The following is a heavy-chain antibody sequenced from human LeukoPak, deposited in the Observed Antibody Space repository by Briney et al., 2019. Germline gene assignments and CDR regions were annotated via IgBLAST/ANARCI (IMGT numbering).Heavy chain of an antibody. V-gene: IGHV1-18*01. CDR1: GYTFTSYG. CDR2: ISAYNGNT. J-gene: IGHJ6*02. CDR3: ASVRYCNGGSCYSGYYGMDV. D-gene: IGHD2-15*01. Sequence: GSSVKVSCKASGYTFTSYGISWVRQAAGQGLDWMGWISAYNGNTNYAQKLQGRVTMTTDTSTSTAYMEMRSLRSDDTAVYYCASVRYCNGGSCYSGYYGMDVWGQGTTVTVSS.